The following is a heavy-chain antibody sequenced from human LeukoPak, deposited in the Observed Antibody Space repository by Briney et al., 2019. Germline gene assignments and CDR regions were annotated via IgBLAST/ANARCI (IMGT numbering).Heavy chain of an antibody. V-gene: IGHV3-11*04. CDR1: GFTFSDYY. CDR2: ISSSGSTI. CDR3: GRALLPRRILTAPDY. D-gene: IGHD3-9*01. J-gene: IGHJ4*02. Sequence: GGSLRLSCAASGFTFSDYYMSWIRQAPGKGLEWVSYISSSGSTIYYADSVKGRFTISRDNAKNSLYLQMNSLRAEDTAVYYCGRALLPRRILTAPDYWGQGTLVTVSS.